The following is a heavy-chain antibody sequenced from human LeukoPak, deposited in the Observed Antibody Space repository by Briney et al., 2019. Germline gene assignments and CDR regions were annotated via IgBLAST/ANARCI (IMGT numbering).Heavy chain of an antibody. CDR3: AREEGFPQAIDY. CDR2: IISSSSYI. J-gene: IGHJ4*01. Sequence: PGGSLRLSCAASGFTLSSYSMNWVRQPPRNGREWVSSIISSSSYIYYADSVKGRSTITRDNAKNSLYLQMNSLRAEDTTVYYCAREEGFPQAIDYWSQGTLVTVSS. CDR1: GFTLSSYS. V-gene: IGHV3-21*01.